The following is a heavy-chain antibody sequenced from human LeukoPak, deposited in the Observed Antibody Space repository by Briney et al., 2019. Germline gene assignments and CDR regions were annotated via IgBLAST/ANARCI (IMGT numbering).Heavy chain of an antibody. V-gene: IGHV3-30-3*01. D-gene: IGHD2-2*01. Sequence: GGSLRLSCAASGFTFSSYAMYWVRQAPGKGLEWVAVISYDGSNKYYADSVKGRFTISRDNAKNSLYLQMNSLRAEDTAVYYCARDHYCSSTSCNMDVWGQGTTVTVSS. J-gene: IGHJ6*02. CDR1: GFTFSSYA. CDR2: ISYDGSNK. CDR3: ARDHYCSSTSCNMDV.